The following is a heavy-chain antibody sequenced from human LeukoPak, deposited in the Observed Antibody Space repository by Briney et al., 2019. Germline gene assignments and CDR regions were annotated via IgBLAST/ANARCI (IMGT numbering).Heavy chain of an antibody. Sequence: GGSLRLSCAASGLTFSSFAMSWVRQVPGKGLEWVSAISGSGGSTYYADPVKGRFTISRDNSKNTLYLQMNSLRAEDTAVYYCAKEPPTQWLGFDYWGQGTLVTVSS. V-gene: IGHV3-23*01. CDR2: ISGSGGST. J-gene: IGHJ4*02. D-gene: IGHD6-19*01. CDR1: GLTFSSFA. CDR3: AKEPPTQWLGFDY.